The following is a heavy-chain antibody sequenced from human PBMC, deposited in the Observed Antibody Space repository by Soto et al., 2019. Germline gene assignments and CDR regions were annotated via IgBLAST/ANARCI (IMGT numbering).Heavy chain of an antibody. Sequence: PGGSLRLSCAASGFTFSSYAMSWVRQAPGKGLEWVSAISGSGGSTYYAEYVKGRFTISRDNSKNTLYLQMNRLRAEDTSVYYCAKAYYDSSGYYYGFDYWGQGTLVTVSS. CDR2: ISGSGGST. D-gene: IGHD3-22*01. J-gene: IGHJ4*02. CDR3: AKAYYDSSGYYYGFDY. CDR1: GFTFSSYA. V-gene: IGHV3-23*01.